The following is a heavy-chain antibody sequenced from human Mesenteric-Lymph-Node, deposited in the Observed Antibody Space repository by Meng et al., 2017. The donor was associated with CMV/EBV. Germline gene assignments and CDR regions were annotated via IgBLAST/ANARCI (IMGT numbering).Heavy chain of an antibody. V-gene: IGHV4-34*01. Sequence: VPLPQGGVGLLKLAETLSCTCAVYGGSFSVSYWNWIRQSPTKGLEWIGKINHSGSTTYNPSFTSRIIISVDTSTNQISLNMSSVTAADTAVYYCARGSSYDILTGYFDSWGQGALVTVSS. CDR1: GGSFSVSY. CDR2: INHSGST. CDR3: ARGSSYDILTGYFDS. D-gene: IGHD3-9*01. J-gene: IGHJ4*02.